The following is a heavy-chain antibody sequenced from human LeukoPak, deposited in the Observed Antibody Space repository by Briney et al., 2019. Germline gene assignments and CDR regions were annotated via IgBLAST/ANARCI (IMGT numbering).Heavy chain of an antibody. CDR2: IYYSGST. CDR1: GGSISSSSYY. V-gene: IGHV4-39*07. CDR3: ARDSELLGYYYGMDV. J-gene: IGHJ6*02. Sequence: SETLSLTCTVSGGSISSSSYYWGWIRQPPGKGLEWIGSIYYSGSTYYNPSLKSRVTISVDTSKNQFSLKLSSVTAADTAVYYCARDSELLGYYYGMDVWGQGTTVTVSS. D-gene: IGHD3-10*01.